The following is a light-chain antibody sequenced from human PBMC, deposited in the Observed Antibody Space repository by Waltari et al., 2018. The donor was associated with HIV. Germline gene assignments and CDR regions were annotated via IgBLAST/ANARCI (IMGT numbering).Light chain of an antibody. V-gene: IGLV1-51*01. CDR2: DNN. J-gene: IGLJ1*01. CDR3: GTWDSSLSAYV. CDR1: RSNTGNNY. Sequence: QSVLTQPPSVSAAPGQKVTISCSGSRSNTGNNYVSWYQQLPGTAPKLLIYDNNKRPSGIPDRFSGSKSGTSATLGITGLQTGDEADYYCGTWDSSLSAYVFGTGTKVTVL.